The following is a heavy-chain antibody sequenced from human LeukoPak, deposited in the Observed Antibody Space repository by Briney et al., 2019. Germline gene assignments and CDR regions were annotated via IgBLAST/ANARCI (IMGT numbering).Heavy chain of an antibody. CDR2: ISYDGSNK. J-gene: IGHJ4*02. V-gene: IGHV3-30*18. CDR3: AKRGYCSGNGCYLWAPFDY. Sequence: GRSLRLSCAASGFTLSSYGMHWVRQAPGKGLEWVAVISYDGSNKYYADSVKGRFTISRDNSKNTLYLQMNSLRAEDTAVYYCAKRGYCSGNGCYLWAPFDYWGQGTLVTVSS. D-gene: IGHD2-15*01. CDR1: GFTLSSYG.